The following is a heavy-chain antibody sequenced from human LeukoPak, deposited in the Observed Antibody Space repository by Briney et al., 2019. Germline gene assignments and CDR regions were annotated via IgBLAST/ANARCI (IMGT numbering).Heavy chain of an antibody. CDR3: ATGPLSPMVRGVIVSFDY. J-gene: IGHJ4*02. V-gene: IGHV1-24*01. Sequence: ASVKVSCKVSGYTLTELSMHWVRQAPGKGLEWMGGFDPEDGETIYAQKFQGRVTMTEDTSTDTAYMELSSLRSEDTAVYYCATGPLSPMVRGVIVSFDYWGQGTLVTVSS. CDR1: GYTLTELS. CDR2: FDPEDGET. D-gene: IGHD3-10*01.